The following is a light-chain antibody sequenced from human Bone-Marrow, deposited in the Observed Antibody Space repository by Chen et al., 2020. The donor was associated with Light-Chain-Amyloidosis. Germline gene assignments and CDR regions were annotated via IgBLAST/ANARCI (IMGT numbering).Light chain of an antibody. Sequence: EIVLTQSPATLSLSPGERATLSCRARQRISSDLAWYQQKPGQAPRLLIYDASNRATGIPARFSGSGSGTDFSLTISSLEPEYFAVYYCQQRSNWPPLTFGGGTKVEIK. CDR1: QRISSD. V-gene: IGKV3-11*01. J-gene: IGKJ4*01. CDR3: QQRSNWPPLT. CDR2: DAS.